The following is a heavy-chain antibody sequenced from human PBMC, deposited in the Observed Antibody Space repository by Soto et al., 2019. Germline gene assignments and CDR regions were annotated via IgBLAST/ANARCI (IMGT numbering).Heavy chain of an antibody. CDR3: ARDSGGSSAAYYFDY. V-gene: IGHV1-46*01. CDR2: INPSGGST. D-gene: IGHD1-26*01. Sequence: QVQLVQSGAEVKKPGASVKVSCKASGYTFTSYYMHWVRQAPGQGLEWMGIINPSGGSTSYAQKFQGSVTMTRDTSTSTVYMELSSLRSEDTAVYYCARDSGGSSAAYYFDYWGQGTLVTVSS. CDR1: GYTFTSYY. J-gene: IGHJ4*02.